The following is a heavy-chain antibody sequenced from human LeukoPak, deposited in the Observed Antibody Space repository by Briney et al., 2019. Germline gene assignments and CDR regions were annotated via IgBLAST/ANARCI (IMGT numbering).Heavy chain of an antibody. V-gene: IGHV3-48*01. CDR3: ASYCSSTSCYRGYFDY. CDR2: ISSSSSTI. J-gene: IGHJ4*02. D-gene: IGHD2-2*02. CDR1: GFTFSSYS. Sequence: GGSLRLSCAASGFTFSSYSMNWVRQAPGKGLDWVSYISSSSSTIYYADSVKGRFTISRDNAKNSLYLQMDSLRAEDTAVYYCASYCSSTSCYRGYFDYWGQGTLVTVSS.